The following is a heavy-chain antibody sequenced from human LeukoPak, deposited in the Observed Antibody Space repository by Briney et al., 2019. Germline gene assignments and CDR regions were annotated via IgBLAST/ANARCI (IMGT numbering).Heavy chain of an antibody. V-gene: IGHV4-38-2*02. D-gene: IGHD2-8*01. Sequence: SETLSLTCTVSDSSITSTYYWAWFRQPPGKGLEWIATVFRLQTVRTFYNPSLESRVTMSLDPSQNQFSLNLTSVTAADTALYFCARVLHAPYLIDSWGQGTPVTVSS. CDR2: VFRLQTVRT. CDR1: DSSITSTYY. CDR3: ARVLHAPYLIDS. J-gene: IGHJ4*02.